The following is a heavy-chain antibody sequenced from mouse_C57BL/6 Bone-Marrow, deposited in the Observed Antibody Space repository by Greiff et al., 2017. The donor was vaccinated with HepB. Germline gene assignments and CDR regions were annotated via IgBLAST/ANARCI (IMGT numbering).Heavy chain of an antibody. V-gene: IGHV1-15*01. J-gene: IGHJ2*01. CDR3: TRVPFFFDY. Sequence: QVQLKQSGAELVRPGASVTLSCKASGYTFTDYEMHWVKQTPVHGLEWIGAIDPETGGTAYNQKFKGKAILTADKSSSTAYMELRSLTSEDSAVYYCTRVPFFFDYWGQGTTLTVSS. CDR2: IDPETGGT. CDR1: GYTFTDYE.